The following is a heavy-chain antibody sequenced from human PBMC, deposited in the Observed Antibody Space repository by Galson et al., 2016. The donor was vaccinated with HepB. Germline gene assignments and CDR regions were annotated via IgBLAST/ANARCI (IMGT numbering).Heavy chain of an antibody. J-gene: IGHJ4*02. Sequence: SLRLSCAASGFTFSSYGMHWVRQAPGKGLEWVAVILYDGSNKYYADSVKGRFTISRDTSKNTLYLQMNSLRAEDTAVYYCARAFFRAAYFDYWGQGTLVTVSS. V-gene: IGHV3-33*01. D-gene: IGHD2/OR15-2a*01. CDR2: ILYDGSNK. CDR1: GFTFSSYG. CDR3: ARAFFRAAYFDY.